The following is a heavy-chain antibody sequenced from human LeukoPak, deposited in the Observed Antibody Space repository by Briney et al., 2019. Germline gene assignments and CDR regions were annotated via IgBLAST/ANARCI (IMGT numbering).Heavy chain of an antibody. V-gene: IGHV3-30-3*01. CDR3: ASYGGLDYYDSSGPPYYYYYMDV. Sequence: PGRSLRLSCAASGFTFNDYAMYWVRQAPGKGLEWVTLISYDGYDKSYADSVRGRFTISRDNAKNSLYLQMNSLRAEDTAVYYCASYGGLDYYDSSGPPYYYYYMDVWGKGTTVTVSS. D-gene: IGHD3-22*01. J-gene: IGHJ6*03. CDR1: GFTFNDYA. CDR2: ISYDGYDK.